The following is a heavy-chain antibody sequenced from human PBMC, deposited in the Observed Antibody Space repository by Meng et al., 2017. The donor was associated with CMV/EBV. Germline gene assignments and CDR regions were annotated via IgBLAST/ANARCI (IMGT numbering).Heavy chain of an antibody. D-gene: IGHD1-14*01. CDR2: FDPEDGET. Sequence: ASVKVSCKVSGYTLTELSMHWVRQAPGKGLEWMGGFDPEDGETIYPQKFQGRVTMTEDTSTDTAYMELSSLRSEDTAVYYCATIGTTGGYYFDYWGQGTLVTVSS. V-gene: IGHV1-24*01. CDR3: ATIGTTGGYYFDY. J-gene: IGHJ4*02. CDR1: GYTLTELS.